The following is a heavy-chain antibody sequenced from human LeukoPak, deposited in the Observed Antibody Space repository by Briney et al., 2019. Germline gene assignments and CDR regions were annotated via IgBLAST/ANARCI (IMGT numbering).Heavy chain of an antibody. Sequence: SETLSLTCAVYGGSFSGYYWNWIRQPPGKGLEWMGEINHSGSTNYNPSLKSRVIISVDKSRNHFSLNLSSVTAADTAVYYCARVNINNWHSCDYWSQRTLVTVSS. CDR1: GGSFSGYY. J-gene: IGHJ4*02. CDR3: ARVNINNWHSCDY. D-gene: IGHD1-1*01. V-gene: IGHV4-34*01. CDR2: INHSGST.